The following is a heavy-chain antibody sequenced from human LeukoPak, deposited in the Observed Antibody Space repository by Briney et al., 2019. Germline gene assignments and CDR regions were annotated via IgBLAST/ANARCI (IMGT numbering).Heavy chain of an antibody. CDR2: MYSDSST. Sequence: GGSLRLSCAASGFTVTSNYMSWVRQAPGKGLEWVSVMYSDSSTYYADSVKGRFTISRDNSKNTLYLQMNSLRAEDTSLYYCARYYTDSNGHPYYFDYWGQGTLVTISS. CDR3: ARYYTDSNGHPYYFDY. D-gene: IGHD3-22*01. CDR1: GFTVTSNY. V-gene: IGHV3-53*01. J-gene: IGHJ4*02.